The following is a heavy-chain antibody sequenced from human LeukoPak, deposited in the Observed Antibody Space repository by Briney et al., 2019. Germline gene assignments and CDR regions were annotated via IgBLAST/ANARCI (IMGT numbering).Heavy chain of an antibody. D-gene: IGHD4-17*01. Sequence: PGGSLRLSCAASGFTCSSYAMSSVRQAPGKGLEWVSAISGSGGSTYYADSVKGRFTISRDNSKNTLYLQMNSLRAEDTAVYYCAKVDYGDLPFDYWGQGTLVTVSS. CDR1: GFTCSSYA. J-gene: IGHJ4*02. CDR2: ISGSGGST. CDR3: AKVDYGDLPFDY. V-gene: IGHV3-23*01.